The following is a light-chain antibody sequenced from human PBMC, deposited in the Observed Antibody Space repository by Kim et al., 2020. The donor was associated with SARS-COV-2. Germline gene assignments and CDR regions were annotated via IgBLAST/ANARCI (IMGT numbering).Light chain of an antibody. Sequence: GQAVTISCSGSSSNIGSNYVYWYQQLPGTAPKLLIYRNNQPPSGVPDRFSGSKSGTSASLAISGLRSEDEADYYCAAWDDSLSGPVFGGGTQLTVL. V-gene: IGLV1-47*01. CDR3: AAWDDSLSGPV. J-gene: IGLJ3*02. CDR1: SSNIGSNY. CDR2: RNN.